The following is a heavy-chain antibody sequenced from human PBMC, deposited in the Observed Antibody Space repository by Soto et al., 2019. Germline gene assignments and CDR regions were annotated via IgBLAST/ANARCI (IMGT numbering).Heavy chain of an antibody. D-gene: IGHD3-22*01. V-gene: IGHV1-69*13. CDR1: GGTFSSYA. J-gene: IGHJ4*02. Sequence: WASVKVSCKASGGTFSSYAISWVRQAPGQGLEWMGGIIPIFGTANYAQKFQGRVTITADESTSTAYMELSSLRSEDTAVYYCARHPLITMIVEGYFDYWGQRTLVTVS. CDR3: ARHPLITMIVEGYFDY. CDR2: IIPIFGTA.